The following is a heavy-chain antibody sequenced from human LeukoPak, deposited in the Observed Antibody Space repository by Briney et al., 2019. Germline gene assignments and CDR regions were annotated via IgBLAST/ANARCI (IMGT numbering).Heavy chain of an antibody. CDR2: IYYSGST. CDR3: ARHWDSSAYLNWFDP. J-gene: IGHJ5*02. D-gene: IGHD3-22*01. Sequence: SETLSLTCTVSGGSISSYYWSWIRQPPGKGLEWIGYIYYSGSTNYNPSLKSRVTISVDTSKNQFSLKLSSVAAADTAMYYCARHWDSSAYLNWFDPWGQGTLVSVSS. V-gene: IGHV4-59*08. CDR1: GGSISSYY.